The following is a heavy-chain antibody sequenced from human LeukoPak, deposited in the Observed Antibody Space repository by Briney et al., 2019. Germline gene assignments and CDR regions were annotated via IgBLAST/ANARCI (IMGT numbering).Heavy chain of an antibody. D-gene: IGHD6-13*01. CDR2: IKSDGSST. Sequence: GGSLRLSCAASGFTFSSYWMHWVRQAPGKGLVWVSHIKSDGSSTNYADSVKGRFTISRDNAKNMVYLQMNSLRVEDTALYYCARDRANAAGEHYFDYWGQGTLVTVAS. CDR1: GFTFSSYW. CDR3: ARDRANAAGEHYFDY. J-gene: IGHJ4*02. V-gene: IGHV3-74*01.